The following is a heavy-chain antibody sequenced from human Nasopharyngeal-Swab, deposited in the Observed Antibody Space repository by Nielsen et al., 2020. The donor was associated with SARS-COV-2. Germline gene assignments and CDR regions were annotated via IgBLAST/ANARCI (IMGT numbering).Heavy chain of an antibody. V-gene: IGHV4-59*01. CDR2: IYYSGTT. D-gene: IGHD3-22*01. J-gene: IGHJ4*02. Sequence: SETLSLTCTVSGGSITSYYWSWIRQPPGKGLEWIGFIYYSGTTNYNPSLKSRVTISVDTSQNQFSLKLSSVTAADTAVYYCARTRRGYYDSSGYEVDYWGQGTLVTVSS. CDR1: GGSITSYY. CDR3: ARTRRGYYDSSGYEVDY.